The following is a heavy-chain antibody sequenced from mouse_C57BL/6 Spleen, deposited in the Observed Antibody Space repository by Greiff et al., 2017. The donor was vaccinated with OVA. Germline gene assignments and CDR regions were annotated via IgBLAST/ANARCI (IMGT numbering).Heavy chain of an antibody. J-gene: IGHJ4*01. CDR1: GYTFTSYW. CDR3: AIYSNYFSYAMDY. Sequence: VQLQQPGTELVKPGASVKLSCKASGYTFTSYWMHWVKQRPGQGLEWIGNINPSNGGTNYNEKFKSKATLTVDKSSSTAYMQLSSLTSEDSAVYYCAIYSNYFSYAMDYWGQGTSVTVSS. CDR2: INPSNGGT. D-gene: IGHD2-5*01. V-gene: IGHV1-53*01.